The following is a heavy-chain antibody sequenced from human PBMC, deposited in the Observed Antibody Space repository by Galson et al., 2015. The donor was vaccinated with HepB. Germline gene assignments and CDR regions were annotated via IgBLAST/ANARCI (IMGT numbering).Heavy chain of an antibody. CDR2: ISWNSGSI. CDR1: GFTFADYA. V-gene: IGHV3-9*01. D-gene: IGHD2-21*01. Sequence: SLRRSCAASGFTFADYAMHWVRQAPGKGLEWVSGISWNSGSIGYADSVKGRFTISRDNAKNSLYLQMNSLRAEDTALYYCAKAGGDDYYYYYGMDVWGQGTPVTVSS. CDR3: AKAGGDDYYYYYGMDV. J-gene: IGHJ6*02.